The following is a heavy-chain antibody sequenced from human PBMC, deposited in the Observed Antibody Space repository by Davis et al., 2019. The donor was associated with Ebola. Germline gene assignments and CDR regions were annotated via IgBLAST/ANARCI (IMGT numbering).Heavy chain of an antibody. CDR1: GFTFSSYE. V-gene: IGHV3-48*03. CDR2: ISSSGSTI. D-gene: IGHD5-18*01. Sequence: GESLKIPCAASGFTFSSYEMNWVRQAPGKGLEWVSYISSSGSTIYYADSVKGRFTISRDNAKNTLYLQMNSLRAEDTAVYYCARVYGYSYGYLYGMDVWGQGTTVTVSS. J-gene: IGHJ6*02. CDR3: ARVYGYSYGYLYGMDV.